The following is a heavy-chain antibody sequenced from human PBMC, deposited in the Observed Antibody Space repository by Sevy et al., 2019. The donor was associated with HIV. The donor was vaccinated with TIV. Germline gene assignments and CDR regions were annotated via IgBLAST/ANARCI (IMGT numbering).Heavy chain of an antibody. V-gene: IGHV3-30-3*01. CDR1: GFTFSSYA. J-gene: IGHJ4*02. CDR2: ISYDGSNK. Sequence: GGSLRLSCAASGFTFSSYAMHWVRQAPGKGLEWVAVISYDGSNKYYADSVKGRFTISRDNSKNTLYLQMNSLRAEDTAAYYCARGIKEGGYYFDYWGQGTLVTVSS. D-gene: IGHD2-15*01. CDR3: ARGIKEGGYYFDY.